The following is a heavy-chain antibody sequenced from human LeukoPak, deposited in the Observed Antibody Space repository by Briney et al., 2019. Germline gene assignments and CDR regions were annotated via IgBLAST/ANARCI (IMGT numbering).Heavy chain of an antibody. V-gene: IGHV3-30-3*01. Sequence: PGGSLRLSCAASGFTFSSYAMHWVRQAPGKGLEWVAVISYDGSNKYYADSVKGRFTISRDNSKNTLYLQMNSLRAEDTAVYYCARGDTAMVNYFDYWGQGTLVTVSS. D-gene: IGHD5-18*01. CDR2: ISYDGSNK. CDR1: GFTFSSYA. J-gene: IGHJ4*02. CDR3: ARGDTAMVNYFDY.